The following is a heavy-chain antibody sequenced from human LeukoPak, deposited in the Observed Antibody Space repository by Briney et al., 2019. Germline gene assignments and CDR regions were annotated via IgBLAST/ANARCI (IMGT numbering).Heavy chain of an antibody. CDR1: GFTFSNYG. V-gene: IGHV3-30*03. J-gene: IGHJ4*02. Sequence: GGSLRLFCAASGFTFSNYGMHWVRQAPGKGLEWVAVISYDGSNEYYADSVKGRFAISRDTSKNTLYLQMNGLRAEDTALYYCARKFLTGRLIDYWGQGTLVTVSS. CDR3: ARKFLTGRLIDY. D-gene: IGHD7-27*01. CDR2: ISYDGSNE.